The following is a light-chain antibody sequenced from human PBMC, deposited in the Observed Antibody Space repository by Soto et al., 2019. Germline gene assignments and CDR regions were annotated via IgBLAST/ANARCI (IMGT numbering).Light chain of an antibody. Sequence: QSALTQPRSVSGSPGQSVTISCTGTSYDVGAYNYVSWYQQHPGKAPKLMIYDVFKRPSGVPDRFSGSKSGDTASLTISGLQAEDEANYYCCSYAGSHSVVVFGGGTKVTVL. CDR1: SYDVGAYNY. V-gene: IGLV2-11*01. CDR3: CSYAGSHSVVV. J-gene: IGLJ3*02. CDR2: DVF.